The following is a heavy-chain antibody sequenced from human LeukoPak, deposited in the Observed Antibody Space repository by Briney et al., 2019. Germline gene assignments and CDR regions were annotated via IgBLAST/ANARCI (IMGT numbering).Heavy chain of an antibody. CDR3: STAFGMMDLDY. Sequence: ASVKVSCKASGYTFTGYYIHWVRQPPGQGLEWMGWINPNSGSTNYAQKFQGRVTMTRDTSISTAYMELSGLRSDDTAVYYCSTAFGMMDLDYWGQGTLVTVSS. CDR2: INPNSGST. CDR1: GYTFTGYY. J-gene: IGHJ4*02. V-gene: IGHV1-2*02. D-gene: IGHD3-3*01.